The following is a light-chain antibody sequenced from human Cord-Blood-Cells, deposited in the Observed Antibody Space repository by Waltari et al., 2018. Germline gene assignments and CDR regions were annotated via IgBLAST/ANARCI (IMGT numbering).Light chain of an antibody. CDR2: AAS. V-gene: IGKV1-39*01. Sequence: DIQMTHSQSSLSASEGVRVTITCRASQSISSYLNWYQQKPGKAPKLLIYAASSLQSGVPSRFSGSGSGTDFTLTISSLQPEDFATYYCQQSYSTPMYTFGQGTKLEIK. J-gene: IGKJ2*01. CDR1: QSISSY. CDR3: QQSYSTPMYT.